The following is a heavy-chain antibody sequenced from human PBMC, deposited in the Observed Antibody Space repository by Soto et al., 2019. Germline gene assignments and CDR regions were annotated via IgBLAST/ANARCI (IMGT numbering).Heavy chain of an antibody. D-gene: IGHD1-26*01. CDR3: ASLGRPSGSYYLY. V-gene: IGHV1-3*01. CDR2: INAGNGNT. J-gene: IGHJ4*02. Sequence: QVQLVQSGAEVKKPGASVKVSCKASGYTFTSYAMHWVRQAPGQRLEWMGWINAGNGNTKYSQKVQGRVTITRDTSASTAYMELSSLRSEDTAVYYCASLGRPSGSYYLYWGQGTLVTVSS. CDR1: GYTFTSYA.